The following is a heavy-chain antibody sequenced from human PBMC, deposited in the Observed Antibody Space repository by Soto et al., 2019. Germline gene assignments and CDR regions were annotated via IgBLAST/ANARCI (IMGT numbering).Heavy chain of an antibody. CDR1: GYTFIRYG. Sequence: GASVKVSCKASGYTFIRYGFSWVRQAPGQGLEWMGWIIPYNGNTNYAENLQGRVTLTTDTSTSTAYMELGSLRSDDTAVYYCATSEYSSSWSLDYWGPGTLVTVSS. V-gene: IGHV1-18*01. CDR2: IIPYNGNT. D-gene: IGHD6-13*01. J-gene: IGHJ4*02. CDR3: ATSEYSSSWSLDY.